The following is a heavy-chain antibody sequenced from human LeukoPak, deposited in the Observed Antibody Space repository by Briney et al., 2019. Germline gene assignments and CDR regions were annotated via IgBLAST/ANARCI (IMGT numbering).Heavy chain of an antibody. CDR3: ARRRGYSYGHLFFSY. J-gene: IGHJ4*02. V-gene: IGHV4-39*07. Sequence: SETLSLTCTVSGGSISSSSYYWGWIRQPPGTGLEWIGSIYYSGSTYYNPSLKSRVTISVDTSKNQFSLKLSSETAADTAVYYCARRRGYSYGHLFFSYWGQGTLVTVSS. D-gene: IGHD5-18*01. CDR2: IYYSGST. CDR1: GGSISSSSYY.